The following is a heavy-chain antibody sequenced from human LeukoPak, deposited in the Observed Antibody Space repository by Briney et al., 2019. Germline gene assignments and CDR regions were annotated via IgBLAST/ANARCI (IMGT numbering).Heavy chain of an antibody. CDR2: IYYSGYT. CDR3: AKHYMGSYDNRGLDY. J-gene: IGHJ4*02. V-gene: IGHV4-39*01. D-gene: IGHD3-10*01. Sequence: GSLRLSCAASGFTFSSYAMSWVRQAPGKGLEWIGSIYYSGYTYYNPSVESRVTISVDTSKNQFSLKLSSVTAADTAIYYCAKHYMGSYDNRGLDYWGQGILVTVSS. CDR1: GFTFSSYA.